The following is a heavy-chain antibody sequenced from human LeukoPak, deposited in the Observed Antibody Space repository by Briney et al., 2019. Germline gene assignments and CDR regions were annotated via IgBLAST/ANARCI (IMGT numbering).Heavy chain of an antibody. J-gene: IGHJ4*02. Sequence: PGGSLRLSCAASGFTFSSYGMHWVRQAPGKGLEWVAVIWYDGSNKYYADSVKGRFTISRDNSKNTLYLQMNSLRAEDTAVYYCARDMDQWFGELSYYFDYWGQGTLVTVSS. CDR1: GFTFSSYG. V-gene: IGHV3-33*01. CDR2: IWYDGSNK. CDR3: ARDMDQWFGELSYYFDY. D-gene: IGHD3-10*01.